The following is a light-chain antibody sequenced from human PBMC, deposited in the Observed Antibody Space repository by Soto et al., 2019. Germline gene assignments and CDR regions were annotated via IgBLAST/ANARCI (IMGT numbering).Light chain of an antibody. CDR1: QGISSR. CDR3: QQSNRFPLT. CDR2: AAS. J-gene: IGKJ4*01. Sequence: DIQMTQSPSSVSASVGDRVTITCRASQGISSRLAWYQQKPGKAPNLLIYAASSLQSGVPSRFSGSGSETDFTLTIGSRQPEDFATYYCQQSNRFPLTCGGGTKVEIK. V-gene: IGKV1-12*01.